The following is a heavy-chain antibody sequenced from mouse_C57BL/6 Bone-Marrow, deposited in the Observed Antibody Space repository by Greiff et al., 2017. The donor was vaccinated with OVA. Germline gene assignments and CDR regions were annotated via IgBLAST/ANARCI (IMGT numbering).Heavy chain of an antibody. CDR1: GYTFTGYW. CDR3: ARKDWRWVRLPYYFDF. D-gene: IGHD2-3*01. J-gene: IGHJ2*01. Sequence: QVQLQQSGAELMKPGASVKLSCKATGYTFTGYWIEWVKQRPGQGLEWIGEIFPGSGSTNYTEKFKGRATFTADTSSNTAYMQLSSLTTEDSAIYYCARKDWRWVRLPYYFDFWGRGTAPTVS. CDR2: IFPGSGST. V-gene: IGHV1-9*01.